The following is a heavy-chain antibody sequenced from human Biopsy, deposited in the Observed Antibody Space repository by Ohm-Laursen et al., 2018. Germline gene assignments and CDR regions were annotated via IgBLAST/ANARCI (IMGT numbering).Heavy chain of an antibody. J-gene: IGHJ3*01. CDR3: ARAFGGAYYSYAFDL. D-gene: IGHD2-21*02. CDR2: ITADNT. CDR1: GYTFYSYG. Sequence: ASVKVSYKASGYTFYSYGITWVRQAPGQGLEWMGWITADNTNSAQKFQGRLTMTTDISTSTAYMDLKGLRSDDTAIYYCARAFGGAYYSYAFDLWGQGTLVTVSS. V-gene: IGHV1-18*01.